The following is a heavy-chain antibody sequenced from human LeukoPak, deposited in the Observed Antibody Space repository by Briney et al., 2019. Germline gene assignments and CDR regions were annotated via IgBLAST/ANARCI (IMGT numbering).Heavy chain of an antibody. V-gene: IGHV3-23*01. Sequence: GGSLRLSCAASGFTFSSYAMSWVRQAPGKGLEWVSAISGSGGSTYYADSVKGRFTISRDNSKNTLYLQMNSLRAEDTAVYYCAKDHDFWSGYSVGGIDYWGQGTLVTVSS. D-gene: IGHD3-3*01. CDR1: GFTFSSYA. CDR3: AKDHDFWSGYSVGGIDY. CDR2: ISGSGGST. J-gene: IGHJ4*02.